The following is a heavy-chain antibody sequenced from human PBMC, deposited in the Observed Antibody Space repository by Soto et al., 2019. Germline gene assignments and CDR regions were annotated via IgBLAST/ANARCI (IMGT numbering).Heavy chain of an antibody. CDR3: ARQRMTDYYDSSGYYYNHYYYYYYGMDV. CDR1: GFTFSSYW. CDR2: INSDGSST. J-gene: IGHJ6*02. D-gene: IGHD3-22*01. Sequence: GGSLRLSCAASGFTFSSYWMHWVRQAPGKGLVWVSRINSDGSSTSYADSVKGRFTISRDNAKNTLYLQMNSLRAEDTAVYYCARQRMTDYYDSSGYYYNHYYYYYYGMDVWGQGTTVTVSS. V-gene: IGHV3-74*01.